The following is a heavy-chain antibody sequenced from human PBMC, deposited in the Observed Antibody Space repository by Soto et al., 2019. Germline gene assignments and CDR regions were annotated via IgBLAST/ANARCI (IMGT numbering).Heavy chain of an antibody. V-gene: IGHV3-33*01. J-gene: IGHJ4*02. CDR2: TRHDGSNT. CDR1: GFTFSGYG. D-gene: IGHD1-26*01. Sequence: GGSLRLSCAASGFTFSGYGMHWVRQAPGKGLEWVAVTRHDGSNTYYADSVRGRFTTSRDNSNKMLYLQMNSLRAEDTAVYYCARDGVGSTTYFGYFAYWGQGTLVPVAS. CDR3: ARDGVGSTTYFGYFAY.